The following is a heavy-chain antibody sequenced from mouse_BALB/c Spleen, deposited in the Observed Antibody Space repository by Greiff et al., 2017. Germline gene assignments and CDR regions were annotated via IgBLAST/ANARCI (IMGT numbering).Heavy chain of an antibody. J-gene: IGHJ1*01. CDR3: VREGYDYWYFDV. Sequence: EVQLVESGGGLVQPKGSLKLSCAASGFTFNTYAMHWVCQAPGKGLEWVARIRSKSNNYATYYADSVKDRFTISRDDSQSMLYLQMNNLKTEDTAMDYCVREGYDYWYFDVWGAGTTVTVSS. CDR2: IRSKSNNYAT. CDR1: GFTFNTYA. D-gene: IGHD2-2*01. V-gene: IGHV10-3*03.